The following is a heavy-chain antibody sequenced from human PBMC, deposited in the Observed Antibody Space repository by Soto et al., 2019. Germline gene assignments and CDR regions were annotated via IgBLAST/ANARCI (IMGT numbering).Heavy chain of an antibody. Sequence: EVQLLESGGGLVQPGGSLRLSCAASGFSFSSYAMSWVRQAPGKGLEWVSAISGSGGSTYYTDSVKGRFTISRDNSKNTLYLQMNSMRAEDTAIYYCAKDRRGKQWNDAFDIGGQGTMVTVSS. J-gene: IGHJ3*02. D-gene: IGHD6-19*01. CDR1: GFSFSSYA. CDR2: ISGSGGST. CDR3: AKDRRGKQWNDAFDI. V-gene: IGHV3-23*01.